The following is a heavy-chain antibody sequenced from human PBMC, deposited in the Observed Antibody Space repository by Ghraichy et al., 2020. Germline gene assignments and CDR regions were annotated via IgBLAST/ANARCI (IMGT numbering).Heavy chain of an antibody. CDR1: GGTFSSYA. D-gene: IGHD3-3*02. CDR2: IIPIFGTA. Sequence: SVKVSCKASGGTFSSYAISWVRQAPGQGLEWMGGIIPIFGTANYAQKFQGRVTITADESTSTAYMELSSLRSEDTAVYYCAREPCESVFGVVIHSWYFDLWGRGTLVTVSS. V-gene: IGHV1-69*13. J-gene: IGHJ2*01. CDR3: AREPCESVFGVVIHSWYFDL.